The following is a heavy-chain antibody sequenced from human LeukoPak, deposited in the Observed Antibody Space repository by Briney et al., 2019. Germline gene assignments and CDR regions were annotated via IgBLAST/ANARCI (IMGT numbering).Heavy chain of an antibody. J-gene: IGHJ3*01. V-gene: IGHV3-13*01. D-gene: IGHD1-14*01. CDR1: GFTFNNYE. CDR3: AREGRMGTADAFDV. CDR2: VRIAGDT. Sequence: GGSLRLSCAASGFTFNNYEMHWVRQTAGKGLEWVSAVRIAGDTSYADSVKGRFSISRDNAESSLFLQMNSLRAGDTAVYYCAREGRMGTADAFDVWGQGTMVTVSS.